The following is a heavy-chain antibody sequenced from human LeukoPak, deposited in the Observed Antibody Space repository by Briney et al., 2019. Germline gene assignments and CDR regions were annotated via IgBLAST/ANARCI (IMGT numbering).Heavy chain of an antibody. D-gene: IGHD7-27*01. J-gene: IGHJ4*02. CDR2: IWYDGSNK. Sequence: GRSLRLSCAASGFTFSSYGMHWVRQAPGKGLEWVAVIWYDGSNKYYADSVKGRFTISRDNSKNTLYLQMNSLRAEDTAVYYCARGRNWGSGDYFDYWGQGTLVTVSS. CDR1: GFTFSSYG. V-gene: IGHV3-33*01. CDR3: ARGRNWGSGDYFDY.